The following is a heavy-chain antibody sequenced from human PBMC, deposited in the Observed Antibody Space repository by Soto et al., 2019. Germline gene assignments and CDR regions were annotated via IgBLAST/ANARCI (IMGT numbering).Heavy chain of an antibody. CDR1: GYTFTSYG. D-gene: IGHD6-19*01. CDR3: ARDPRYSSGWYGDAFDI. Sequence: ASVKVSCKASGYTFTSYGISWVRQAPGQGLEWMGWISAYNGNTNYAQKLQGRVTTTTDTSTSTAYMELRSLRSDDTAVYYCARDPRYSSGWYGDAFDIWGQGTMVTVSS. V-gene: IGHV1-18*01. J-gene: IGHJ3*02. CDR2: ISAYNGNT.